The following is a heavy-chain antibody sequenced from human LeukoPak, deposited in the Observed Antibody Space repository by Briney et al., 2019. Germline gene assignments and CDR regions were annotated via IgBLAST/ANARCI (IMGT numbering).Heavy chain of an antibody. J-gene: IGHJ4*02. CDR3: ARDYGSQEWLVRRGPDY. Sequence: GASVKVSCKASGGTFSIYAISWVRQAPGQGLEWMGGIIPIFGTANYAQKFQGRVTITADESTSTAYMELRSLRSDDTAVYYCARDYGSQEWLVRRGPDYWGQGTLVTVSS. CDR2: IIPIFGTA. D-gene: IGHD6-19*01. CDR1: GGTFSIYA. V-gene: IGHV1-69*13.